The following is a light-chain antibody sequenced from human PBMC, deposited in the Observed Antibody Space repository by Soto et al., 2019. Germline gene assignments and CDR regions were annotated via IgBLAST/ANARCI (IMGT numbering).Light chain of an antibody. CDR3: QQRSNWPPFT. V-gene: IGKV3-11*01. CDR1: QSVSSY. J-gene: IGKJ3*01. CDR2: DAS. Sequence: VLTQSPATLSLSPGERATLSCRASQSVSSYLAWYQQKPGQAPRLLIYDASNRATGIPARFSGSGSGTDFTLTISSLEPEDFAVYYCQQRSNWPPFTFGPGTKVDIK.